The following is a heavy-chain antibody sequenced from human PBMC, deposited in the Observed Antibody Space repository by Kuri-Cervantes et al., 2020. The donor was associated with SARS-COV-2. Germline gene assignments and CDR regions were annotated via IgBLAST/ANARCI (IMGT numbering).Heavy chain of an antibody. D-gene: IGHD3-10*01. Sequence: ASVKVSCKASGYTFTSYGISWVRQAPGQGLEWMGWISAYNGNTNYAQKLQGRVTMTTDTSTNTAYMELRSLRSDDTAVYYCARVANLWWFGELLSDAFDIWGQGTMVTVSS. CDR2: ISAYNGNT. V-gene: IGHV1-18*01. CDR1: GYTFTSYG. CDR3: ARVANLWWFGELLSDAFDI. J-gene: IGHJ3*02.